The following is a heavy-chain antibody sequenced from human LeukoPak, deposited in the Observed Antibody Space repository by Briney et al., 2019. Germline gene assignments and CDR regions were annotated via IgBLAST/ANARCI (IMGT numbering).Heavy chain of an antibody. Sequence: GGSLRLSCAVSGFTFTDAWMTWIRQGPGKGLEWVGRIKREADGGTADYAAPVNGRFTISRDDSKNTLYLQLNSLKTEDTGVYYCTTASYYDILTGFFTWGQGTLVTVSS. J-gene: IGHJ4*02. CDR3: TTASYYDILTGFFT. CDR1: GFTFTDAW. D-gene: IGHD3-9*01. V-gene: IGHV3-15*01. CDR2: IKREADGGTA.